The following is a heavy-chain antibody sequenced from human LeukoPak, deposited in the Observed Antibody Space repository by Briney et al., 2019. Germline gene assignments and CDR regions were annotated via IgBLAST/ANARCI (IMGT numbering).Heavy chain of an antibody. V-gene: IGHV3-74*03. D-gene: IGHD6-19*01. J-gene: IGHJ4*02. Sequence: GGSLRLSCVTSGFTFSNYWMHWVRQGPGEGLVWVSRISNDGASTKYADSVQGRFIISRDNAKNTLYLQMNSLRAEDTAVYYCVRGSVAAYGYWGPGTLVTVSS. CDR3: VRGSVAAYGY. CDR2: ISNDGAST. CDR1: GFTFSNYW.